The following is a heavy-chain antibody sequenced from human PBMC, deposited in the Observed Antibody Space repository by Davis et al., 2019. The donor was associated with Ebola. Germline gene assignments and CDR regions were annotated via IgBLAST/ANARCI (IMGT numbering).Heavy chain of an antibody. J-gene: IGHJ6*04. Sequence: GGSLRLSCAASGFTVSSNYMSWVRQAPGKGLEWVSVIYSGGSTYYADSVKGRFTISRDNSKNTLYLQMNSLRAEDTAVYYCARDPSVQYGYYGMDVWGKGTTVTVSS. CDR2: IYSGGST. V-gene: IGHV3-53*01. CDR1: GFTVSSNY. CDR3: ARDPSVQYGYYGMDV. D-gene: IGHD2/OR15-2a*01.